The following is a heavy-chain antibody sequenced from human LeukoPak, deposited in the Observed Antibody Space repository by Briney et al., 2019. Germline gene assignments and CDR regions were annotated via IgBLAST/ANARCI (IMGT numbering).Heavy chain of an antibody. D-gene: IGHD3-3*01. CDR2: IYYSGST. J-gene: IGHJ4*02. CDR3: ARGYYDFWSGYYTEYYFDY. CDR1: GGSISSHY. Sequence: PSETLFLTCTVSGGSISSHYWSWIRQPPGKGLEWIGYIYYSGSTNYNPSLKSRVTISVDTSKNQFSLKLSSVTAADTAVYYCARGYYDFWSGYYTEYYFDYWGQGTLVTVSS. V-gene: IGHV4-59*11.